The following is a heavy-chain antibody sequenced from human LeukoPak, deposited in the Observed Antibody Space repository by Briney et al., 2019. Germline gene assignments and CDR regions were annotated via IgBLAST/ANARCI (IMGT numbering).Heavy chain of an antibody. CDR2: INHSGST. Sequence: SETLSLTCAVYGGSFSGYYWSWIRQPPGKGLEWIGEINHSGSTNYNPSLKSRVTISVDTSKNQFSLKLSSVTAADTAVYYCASMATTYFDYWGQGTLVTVSS. J-gene: IGHJ4*02. V-gene: IGHV4-34*01. CDR1: GGSFSGYY. D-gene: IGHD5-24*01. CDR3: ASMATTYFDY.